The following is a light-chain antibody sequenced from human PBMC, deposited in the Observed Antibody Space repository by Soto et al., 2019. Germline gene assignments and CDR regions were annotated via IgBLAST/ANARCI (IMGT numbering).Light chain of an antibody. CDR3: QQRSNWPPAT. V-gene: IGKV3-11*01. CDR2: DAS. CDR1: QSVSSD. J-gene: IGKJ5*01. Sequence: EIVLTQSPATLSLSPGERATLSCRASQSVSSDLAWYQQKPGQAPRLLIYDASNRATGIPARFSGSGSGTDFTLNISSLEPEDFAVYYCQQRSNWPPATFGQGTRLEIK.